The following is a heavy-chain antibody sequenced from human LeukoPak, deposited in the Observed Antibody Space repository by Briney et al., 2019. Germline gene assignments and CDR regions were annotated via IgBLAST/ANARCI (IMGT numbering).Heavy chain of an antibody. CDR1: GYTFTSYW. CDR3: ARAPRNSSTMLDF. D-gene: IGHD6-13*01. Sequence: ASVKVSCKASGYTFTSYWIQWVRQAPGQGLEWMGLINPDGGSTAYAHRFRGRVIMTRDTSTSTAYMDLSSLRSEDTAVYHCARAPRNSSTMLDFWGQGTLVTIPS. V-gene: IGHV1-46*01. CDR2: INPDGGST. J-gene: IGHJ4*02.